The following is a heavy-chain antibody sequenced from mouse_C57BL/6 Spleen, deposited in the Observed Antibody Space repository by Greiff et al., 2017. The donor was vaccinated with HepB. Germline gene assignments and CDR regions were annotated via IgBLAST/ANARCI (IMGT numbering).Heavy chain of an antibody. CDR1: GYSITSGYY. CDR2: ISYDGSN. V-gene: IGHV3-6*01. D-gene: IGHD2-12*01. Sequence: EVKLQESGPGLVKPSQSLSLTCSVTGYSITSGYYWNWIRQFPGNKLEWMGYISYDGSNNYNPSLKNRISITRDTSKNQFFLKLNSVTTEDTATYYCASKGPPTIVSYYAMDYWGQGTSVTVSS. J-gene: IGHJ4*01. CDR3: ASKGPPTIVSYYAMDY.